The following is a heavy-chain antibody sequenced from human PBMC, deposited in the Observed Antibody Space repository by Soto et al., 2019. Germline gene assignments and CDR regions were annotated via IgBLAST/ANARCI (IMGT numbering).Heavy chain of an antibody. Sequence: SVKVSCKASGGTFSSYAISWVRQAPGQGLEWMGGIIPIFGTANYAQKFQGRVTITADESTSTAYMELSSLRSEDTAVYYCASRIVVVPASPPRSYYYYYVMALWAQGTKVTV. CDR2: IIPIFGTA. CDR3: ASRIVVVPASPPRSYYYYYVMAL. CDR1: GGTFSSYA. D-gene: IGHD2-2*01. J-gene: IGHJ6*02. V-gene: IGHV1-69*13.